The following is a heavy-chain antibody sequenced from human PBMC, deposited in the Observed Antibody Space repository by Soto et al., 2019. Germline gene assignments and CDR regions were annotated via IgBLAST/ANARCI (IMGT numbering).Heavy chain of an antibody. Sequence: PSXTLSLACTVSGGSISSGGYYWSWIRQQPGKGLEWIGYIYYSGSTYYNPSLKSRVTISVDTSKNQFSLKLSSVTAADTAVYYCARLGAEDWLESFDYWGQGTLVTVSS. CDR3: ARLGAEDWLESFDY. J-gene: IGHJ4*02. D-gene: IGHD3-9*01. CDR2: IYYSGST. V-gene: IGHV4-31*03. CDR1: GGSISSGGYY.